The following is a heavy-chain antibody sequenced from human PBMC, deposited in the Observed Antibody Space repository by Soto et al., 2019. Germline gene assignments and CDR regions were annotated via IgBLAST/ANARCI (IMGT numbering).Heavy chain of an antibody. CDR1: GFTFSSYA. J-gene: IGHJ6*02. D-gene: IGHD6-13*01. V-gene: IGHV3-23*01. Sequence: GGSLRLSCAASGFTFSSYAMSWVRQAPGKGLEWVSAISGSGGSTYYADSVKGRFTISRDNSKNTLYLQMNSLRAEDTAVYYCAKAVGPSRWDWYGMDVWGQGTTVTVSS. CDR2: ISGSGGST. CDR3: AKAVGPSRWDWYGMDV.